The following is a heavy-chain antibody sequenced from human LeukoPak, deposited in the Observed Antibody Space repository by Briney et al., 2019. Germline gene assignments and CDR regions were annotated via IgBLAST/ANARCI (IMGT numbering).Heavy chain of an antibody. CDR3: ARVYDYVWGSYRPRVYFDY. CDR1: GYTFTSYG. V-gene: IGHV1-18*01. J-gene: IGHJ4*02. CDR2: ISAYNGNT. D-gene: IGHD3-16*02. Sequence: GASVKVSCKASGYTFTSYGISWVRQAPGQGLEWMGWISAYNGNTNYAQKLQGRVTMTTDTSTSTAYMELRSLRSDDTAVYYCARVYDYVWGSYRPRVYFDYWGQGTLVTVSS.